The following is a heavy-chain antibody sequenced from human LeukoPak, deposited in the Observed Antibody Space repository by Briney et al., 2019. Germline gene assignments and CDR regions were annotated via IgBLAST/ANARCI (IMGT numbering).Heavy chain of an antibody. Sequence: GASVKVSCKTSGYTFTSYYIHWVRQAPGQGLEWMGLINPSGGSTSYAQKFQGRVTMTRDTSTSTVYMDLSSLRSEDTAVYYCARENRDYDNSGYYPDYWGQGTLVTVSS. D-gene: IGHD3-22*01. CDR1: GYTFTSYY. CDR3: ARENRDYDNSGYYPDY. CDR2: INPSGGST. V-gene: IGHV1-46*01. J-gene: IGHJ4*02.